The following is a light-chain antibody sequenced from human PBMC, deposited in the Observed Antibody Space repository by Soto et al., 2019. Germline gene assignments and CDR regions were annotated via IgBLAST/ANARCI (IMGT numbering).Light chain of an antibody. CDR2: DIS. Sequence: QSALTQPASVSGSPGQSITISCTGTSSDVGGSNFVSWYQQHPGKAPKLMIYDISNRPSGVPYRFSGSKSGNTASLTIFGLLAEDEADYYCSSHTTSSTLVFGGGTKVTVL. V-gene: IGLV2-14*01. J-gene: IGLJ2*01. CDR3: SSHTTSSTLV. CDR1: SSDVGGSNF.